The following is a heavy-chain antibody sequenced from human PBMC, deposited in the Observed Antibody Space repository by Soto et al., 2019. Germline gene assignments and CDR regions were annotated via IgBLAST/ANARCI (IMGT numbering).Heavy chain of an antibody. D-gene: IGHD2-15*01. CDR3: AREGYCSGGSCYSRTLDY. CDR2: INHSGST. Sequence: SETLSLTCAAYGGTLSGYYWCWIRQPPGKGLEWIGEINHSGSTNYNPSPKSRVTISVDTSKNQFSLKLSSVTAADTAVYYCAREGYCSGGSCYSRTLDYWGQGTLVTVS. V-gene: IGHV4-34*01. J-gene: IGHJ4*02. CDR1: GGTLSGYY.